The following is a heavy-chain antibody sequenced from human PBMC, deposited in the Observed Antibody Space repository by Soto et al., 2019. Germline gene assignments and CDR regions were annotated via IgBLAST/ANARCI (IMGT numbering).Heavy chain of an antibody. V-gene: IGHV1-18*01. CDR2: ISAYNGNT. CDR3: AREASITIFGVVIIRLNYYYYGMDV. Sequence: ASVKVSCKASGYTFTSYGISWVRQAPGQGLEWMGWISAYNGNTNYAQKLQGRVTMTTDTSTSTAYMELRSLRSDDTAVYYCAREASITIFGVVIIRLNYYYYGMDVWGQGTTVTVSS. CDR1: GYTFTSYG. D-gene: IGHD3-3*01. J-gene: IGHJ6*02.